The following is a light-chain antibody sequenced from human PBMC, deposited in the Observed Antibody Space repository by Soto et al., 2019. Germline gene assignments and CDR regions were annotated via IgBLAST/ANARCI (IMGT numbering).Light chain of an antibody. CDR2: LKSDGSH. CDR3: QAWATGTQTYV. CDR1: SGHSSNA. J-gene: IGLJ1*01. Sequence: QLVLTQSPSASASLGASVKLTCTLSSGHSSNAIAWHQQQPEKGPRYLMKLKSDGSHRKGDGIPDRFSGSSSGAERYLAISSLPSEDEADYYCQAWATGTQTYVFGTGTKLTVL. V-gene: IGLV4-69*01.